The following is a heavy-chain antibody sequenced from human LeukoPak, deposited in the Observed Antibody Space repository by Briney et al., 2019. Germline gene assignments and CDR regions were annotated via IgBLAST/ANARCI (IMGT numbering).Heavy chain of an antibody. CDR1: GFTFSSYS. CDR2: ISSSSSYI. D-gene: IGHD1-26*01. Sequence: GGSLRLSCAASGFTFSSYSMNWVRQAPGKGLEWVSSISSSSSYIYYADSVKGRFTISRDNAKNSLYLQMNSLRAEDTAVYYCARDKFVGATYEGHFDYWGQGTLVTVSS. J-gene: IGHJ4*02. V-gene: IGHV3-21*01. CDR3: ARDKFVGATYEGHFDY.